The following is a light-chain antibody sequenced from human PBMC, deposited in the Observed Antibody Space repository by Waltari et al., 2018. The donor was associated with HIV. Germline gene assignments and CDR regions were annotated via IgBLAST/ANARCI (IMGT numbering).Light chain of an antibody. CDR3: MQAIELYT. CDR1: QSLLNTDGKTY. J-gene: IGKJ2*01. Sequence: VLTQSPVSLSVSPGQPASISCKSGQSLLNTDGKTYLYWYLQKPGHSPQLLIYDVSNRFPGVPDRFRGSGSGTDFTLQISRVETEDLGTYYCMQAIELYTFGQGTKLEIK. V-gene: IGKV2-29*03. CDR2: DVS.